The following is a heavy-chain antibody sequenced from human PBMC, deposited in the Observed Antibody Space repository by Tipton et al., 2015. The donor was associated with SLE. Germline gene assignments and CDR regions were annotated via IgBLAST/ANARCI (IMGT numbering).Heavy chain of an antibody. D-gene: IGHD2-21*01. CDR3: ARRAFCGDDCFPFDY. V-gene: IGHV4-59*08. CDR1: GVSVSYYY. CDR2: ISYSGTT. J-gene: IGHJ4*02. Sequence: TLSLTCTVSGVSVSYYYWSWIRQPPGKGLEWIGYISYSGTTLYNPSLKSRVTMSLDTSKNQVSLKLISVTAADTAIYYCARRAFCGDDCFPFDYWGQGTLVTVSS.